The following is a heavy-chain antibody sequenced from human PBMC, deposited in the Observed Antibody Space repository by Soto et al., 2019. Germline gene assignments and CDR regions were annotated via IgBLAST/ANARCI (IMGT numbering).Heavy chain of an antibody. CDR2: IIPIIGTP. CDR3: AREKNIVVLPFLSLDF. CDR1: GGTFDNYA. V-gene: IGHV1-69*06. J-gene: IGHJ4*02. D-gene: IGHD2-21*01. Sequence: VQLVQSGAEVKKPGSSVIVSCKASGGTFDNYAISWVRQAPGQGLEWMGGIIPIIGTPSYAQRFQGRVTFIADKSTRTAYMELRSLRSEDTAVYYCAREKNIVVLPFLSLDFWGQGTQVLVSS.